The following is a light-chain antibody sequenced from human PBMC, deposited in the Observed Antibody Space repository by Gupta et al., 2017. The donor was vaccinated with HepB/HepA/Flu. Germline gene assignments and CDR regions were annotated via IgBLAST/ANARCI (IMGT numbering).Light chain of an antibody. CDR1: QSVSSSY. V-gene: IGKV3-20*01. J-gene: IGKJ1*01. Sequence: IVLTQSPGTLSLSPGERATLSCRASQSVSSSYLAWYQQKPGQAPRLLIYGASSRATGIPDRFSGSGSGTDFTLTMSRLEREDFAVYYCQQDGSAAWTFGQGTKVEIK. CDR2: GAS. CDR3: QQDGSAAWT.